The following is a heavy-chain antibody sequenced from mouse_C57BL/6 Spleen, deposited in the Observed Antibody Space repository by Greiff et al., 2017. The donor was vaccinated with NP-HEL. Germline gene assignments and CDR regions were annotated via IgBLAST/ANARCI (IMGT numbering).Heavy chain of an antibody. Sequence: QVQLQQPGAELVMPGASVKLSCKASGYTFTSYWMHWVKQRPGQGLEWIGEIDPSDSYTNYNQKFKGKSTLNVDKSSSTAYMQLSSLTSEDSAVYYCARNYGSSHWYFDVWGTGTTVTVSS. J-gene: IGHJ1*03. CDR2: IDPSDSYT. CDR1: GYTFTSYW. V-gene: IGHV1-69*01. D-gene: IGHD1-1*01. CDR3: ARNYGSSHWYFDV.